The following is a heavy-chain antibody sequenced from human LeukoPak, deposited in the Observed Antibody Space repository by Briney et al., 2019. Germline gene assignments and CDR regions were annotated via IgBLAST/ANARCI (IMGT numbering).Heavy chain of an antibody. V-gene: IGHV3-30*02. CDR3: AKGVWDSSGWYLDY. CDR2: IRYDGNNR. CDR1: GFTFSNSD. Sequence: GGSLRLSCAASGFTFSNSDMHWVRQAPGKGLEWVAFIRYDGNNRHYADSVKGRFTISRGSSKNTLYLQMNSLRAEDTAVYYCAKGVWDSSGWYLDYWGQGTLVTVSS. D-gene: IGHD6-19*01. J-gene: IGHJ4*02.